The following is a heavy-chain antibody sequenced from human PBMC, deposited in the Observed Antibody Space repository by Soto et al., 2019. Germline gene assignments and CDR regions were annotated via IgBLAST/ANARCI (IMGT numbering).Heavy chain of an antibody. Sequence: ASVKVSCKASGYTFTSYDINWVRQATGQGLEWMGWMNPNSGNTGYAQKFQGRVTMTRNTSISTAYMELSSLRSEDTAVYYCARPGSGYYYGSGRDYYYYGMDVWGQGTTVTVSS. V-gene: IGHV1-8*01. CDR1: GYTFTSYD. CDR2: MNPNSGNT. D-gene: IGHD3-10*01. CDR3: ARPGSGYYYGSGRDYYYYGMDV. J-gene: IGHJ6*02.